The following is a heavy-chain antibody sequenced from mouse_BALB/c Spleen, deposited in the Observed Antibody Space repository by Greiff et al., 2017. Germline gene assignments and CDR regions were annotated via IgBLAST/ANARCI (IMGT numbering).Heavy chain of an antibody. V-gene: IGHV5-12-2*01. D-gene: IGHD2-1*01. Sequence: EVQGVESGGGLVQPGGSLKLSCAASGFTFSSYTMSWVRQTPEKRLEWVAYISNGGGSTYYPDTVKGRFTISRDNAENTLYLQMSSLKSEDTAMYYCARRGGNSAWFAYWGQGTLVTVSA. J-gene: IGHJ3*01. CDR2: ISNGGGST. CDR3: ARRGGNSAWFAY. CDR1: GFTFSSYT.